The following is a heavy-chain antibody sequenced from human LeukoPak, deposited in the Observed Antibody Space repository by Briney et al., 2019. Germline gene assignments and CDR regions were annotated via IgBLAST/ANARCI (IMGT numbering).Heavy chain of an antibody. CDR2: INPSGGST. J-gene: IGHJ4*02. CDR1: GGTFSSYA. V-gene: IGHV1-46*01. Sequence: ASVKVSCKASGGTFSSYAISWVRQAPGQGLEWMGIINPSGGSTSYAQKFQGRVTITRDTSTSTVYMELSSLRSEDTAVYYCARADRRRPPYSSSWYSENIFDYWGQGTLVTVSS. D-gene: IGHD6-13*01. CDR3: ARADRRRPPYSSSWYSENIFDY.